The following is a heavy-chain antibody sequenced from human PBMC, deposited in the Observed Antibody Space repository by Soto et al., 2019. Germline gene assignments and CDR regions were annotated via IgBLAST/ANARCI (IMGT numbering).Heavy chain of an antibody. D-gene: IGHD3-22*01. Sequence: EVQLVESGGGLVQPGGSLRLSCAASGFTFSSYWMHWVRQAPGKGLVCVSRLKSDGSGTTYADSVKGRLTISTDNAKNTLYLQMKSLRAEDTAVYYCVRGDGDYYDGNGYLGRHWGQGTLVTVSS. CDR1: GFTFSSYW. CDR3: VRGDGDYYDGNGYLGRH. CDR2: LKSDGSGT. J-gene: IGHJ4*02. V-gene: IGHV3-74*01.